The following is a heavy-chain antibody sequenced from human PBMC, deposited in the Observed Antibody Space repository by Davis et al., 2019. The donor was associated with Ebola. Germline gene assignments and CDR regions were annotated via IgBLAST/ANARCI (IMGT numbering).Heavy chain of an antibody. CDR1: GYTITNYG. D-gene: IGHD3-3*01. V-gene: IGHV1-18*01. J-gene: IGHJ4*02. CDR3: VKDFWSDDPGY. Sequence: ASVKVSCKASGYTITNYGITWVRQAPGQGLEWMGWSSTSNGNTNYAQKLQGRVTMTTDTSTTTAYMELRSLRSDDTAMYYCVKDFWSDDPGYWGQGTLVTVSS. CDR2: SSTSNGNT.